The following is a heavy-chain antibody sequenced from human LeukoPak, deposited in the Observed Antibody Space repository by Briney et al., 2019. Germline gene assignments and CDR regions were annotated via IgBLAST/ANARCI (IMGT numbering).Heavy chain of an antibody. D-gene: IGHD3-3*01. CDR2: IYYSGST. V-gene: IGHV4-61*01. CDR3: ARGKMSYDFWSGYARGGFDY. Sequence: SETLSLTCTVSGGSVSSGSYYWSWIRQPPGKGLEWIGYIYYSGSTNYNPSLKSRVTISVDTSKNQFSLKLSSVTAADTAVYYCARGKMSYDFWSGYARGGFDYWGQGTLVTVSS. CDR1: GGSVSSGSYY. J-gene: IGHJ4*02.